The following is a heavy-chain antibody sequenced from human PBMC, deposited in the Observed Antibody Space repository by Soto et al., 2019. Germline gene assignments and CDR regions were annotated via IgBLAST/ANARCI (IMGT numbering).Heavy chain of an antibody. D-gene: IGHD6-13*01. CDR1: GFTLSDYY. CDR2: MDSSGSTI. J-gene: IGHJ6*02. Sequence: QVQLVESGGGLVRPGGSLRRSCAASGFTLSDYYMSWIRQAPGKGLEWVSYMDSSGSTIYNEDSVKGRCIISRDNAKNSLYLHMTGLRVEDTDVYYFARDLSGSRYGRGYHYYGMDVWGPGTTVTVSS. CDR3: ARDLSGSRYGRGYHYYGMDV. V-gene: IGHV3-11*01.